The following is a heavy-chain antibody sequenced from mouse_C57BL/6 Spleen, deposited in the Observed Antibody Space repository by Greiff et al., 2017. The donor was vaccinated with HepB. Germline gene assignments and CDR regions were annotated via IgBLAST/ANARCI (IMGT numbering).Heavy chain of an antibody. Sequence: DVHLVESGGGLVQPGGSMKLSCAASGFTFSDAWMDWVRQTPEKGLEWVAEIRNKANNHATYYAESVKGRFTISRDDSKSSVYLQMNSLRAEDTGIYCYTRSYYSNYYWYFDVWGTGTTVTVST. CDR2: IRNKANNHAT. CDR1: GFTFSDAW. V-gene: IGHV6-6*01. CDR3: TRSYYSNYYWYFDV. D-gene: IGHD2-5*01. J-gene: IGHJ1*03.